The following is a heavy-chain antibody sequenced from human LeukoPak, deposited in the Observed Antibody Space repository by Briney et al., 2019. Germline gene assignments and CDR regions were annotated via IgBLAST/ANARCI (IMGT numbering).Heavy chain of an antibody. D-gene: IGHD1-26*01. CDR2: TIPIFGTA. CDR1: GGTFSSYA. Sequence: SVEVSCKASGGTFSSYAISWVRQAPGQGLEWMGGTIPIFGTANYAQKFQGRVTITADESTSTAYMELSSLRSEDTAVYYCARALVGASYYFDYWGQGTLVTVSS. V-gene: IGHV1-69*13. J-gene: IGHJ4*02. CDR3: ARALVGASYYFDY.